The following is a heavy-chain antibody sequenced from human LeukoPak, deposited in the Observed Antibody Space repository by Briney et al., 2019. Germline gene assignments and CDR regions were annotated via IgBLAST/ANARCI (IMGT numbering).Heavy chain of an antibody. CDR2: ISGSGGST. CDR3: ARLGFPVYYYYMDV. J-gene: IGHJ6*03. V-gene: IGHV3-23*01. D-gene: IGHD2-15*01. CDR1: GFTFSSYA. Sequence: GGSLRLSCAASGFTFSSYAMSWVRQAPGKGLEWVSAISGSGGSTYYADSVKGRFTISRDNPKNTLYLQMNSLRPEDTAVYYCARLGFPVYYYYMDVWGKGTTVSVSS.